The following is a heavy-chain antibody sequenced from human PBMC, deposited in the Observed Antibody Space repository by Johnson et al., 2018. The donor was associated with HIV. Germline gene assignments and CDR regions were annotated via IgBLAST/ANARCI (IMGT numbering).Heavy chain of an antibody. CDR1: GFTFSSYW. CDR2: IKQDGSEK. J-gene: IGHJ3*02. V-gene: IGHV3-7*02. Sequence: VQLVESGGGLVQPGGSLRLSCAASGFTFSSYWMSWVRQAPGKGLEWVANIKQDGSEKYYVDSVKGRFTISSDNAKNSLYLQMNSLRAEDTAVYYCARAGLTYYYDSSGYYWGAFDIWGQGTMVTVSS. CDR3: ARAGLTYYYDSSGYYWGAFDI. D-gene: IGHD3-22*01.